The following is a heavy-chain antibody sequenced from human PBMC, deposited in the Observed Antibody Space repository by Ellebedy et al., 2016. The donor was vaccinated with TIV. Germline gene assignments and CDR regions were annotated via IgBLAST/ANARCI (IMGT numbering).Heavy chain of an antibody. J-gene: IGHJ6*02. CDR2: IYYSGYT. CDR3: ARGPLRYCDWVYYYHGMDV. V-gene: IGHV4-59*08. Sequence: MPGGSLRLSCTVSGGSISTYYWSWIRRPPGQGLEWIGYIYYSGYTEYNPSLKSRVTISLDTSKDQFSLRLSSVTAADTAVYYCARGPLRYCDWVYYYHGMDVWGQGTTVTVSS. CDR1: GGSISTYY. D-gene: IGHD3-9*01.